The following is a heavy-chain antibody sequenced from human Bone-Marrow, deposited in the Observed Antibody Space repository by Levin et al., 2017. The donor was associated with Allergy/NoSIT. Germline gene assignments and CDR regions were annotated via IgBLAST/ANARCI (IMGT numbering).Heavy chain of an antibody. J-gene: IGHJ5*02. CDR2: IDYSGTT. D-gene: IGHD2-21*01. V-gene: IGHV4-61*03. CDR3: ARGFVVMRRFDP. Sequence: SQTLSLTCTVSGAAVTSASYYWSWIRQPPGKGLEWIGSIDYSGTTNYTPSLKSRLTVSLDTSKNHFSLKLTSVTTADTAVYYCARGFVVMRRFDPWGQGTLVTVSS. CDR1: GAAVTSASYY.